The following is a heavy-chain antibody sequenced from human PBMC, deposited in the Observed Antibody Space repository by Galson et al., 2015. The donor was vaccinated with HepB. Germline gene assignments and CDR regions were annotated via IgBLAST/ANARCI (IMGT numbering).Heavy chain of an antibody. CDR2: IYEIGDI. Sequence: SETLSLTCTVSGASISRFHWGWIRQPPGKGLEWIGHIYEIGDIRYDPSLRGRVTIPVDTSKNQFSLNLSSVTAADTAVYYCASYITGNGGRGWWGQGALVTVSS. CDR1: GASISRFH. D-gene: IGHD1-14*01. CDR3: ASYITGNGGRGW. J-gene: IGHJ4*02. V-gene: IGHV4-59*08.